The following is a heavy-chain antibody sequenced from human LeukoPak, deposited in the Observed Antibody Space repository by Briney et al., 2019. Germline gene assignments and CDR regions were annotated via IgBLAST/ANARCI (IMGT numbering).Heavy chain of an antibody. CDR3: ARAQGDYRNFNNKWFDP. D-gene: IGHD4-11*01. CDR1: GGTFSNFA. CDR2: IFPIFGTA. V-gene: IGHV1-69*05. Sequence: ASVTVSCKASGGTFSNFAISWVRQAPGQGLQWMGGIFPIFGTASYAQKFQGRVTITTDESTSTAYMELRSLRSEDTAVYYCARAQGDYRNFNNKWFDPWGQGTLVTVSS. J-gene: IGHJ5*02.